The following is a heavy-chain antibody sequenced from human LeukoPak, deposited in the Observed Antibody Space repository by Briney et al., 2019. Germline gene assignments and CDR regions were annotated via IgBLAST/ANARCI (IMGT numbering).Heavy chain of an antibody. D-gene: IGHD6-19*01. CDR2: IYYSDSN. J-gene: IGHJ6*03. CDR3: ARVISGRLYYYYMDV. V-gene: IGHV4-59*01. Sequence: PSETLSLTCTVSGVSISIYHWSLIRQPPGRRREWSGYIYYSDSNNNNPSLKSRVTISVDTSKDQSSMKLSSVTAADTAVDYCARVISGRLYYYYMDVWGKGTTVTVSS. CDR1: GVSISIYH.